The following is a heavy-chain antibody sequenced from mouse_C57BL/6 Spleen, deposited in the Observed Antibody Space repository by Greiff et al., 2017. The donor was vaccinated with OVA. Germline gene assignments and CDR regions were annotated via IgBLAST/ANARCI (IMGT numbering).Heavy chain of an antibody. CDR3: ANGTGLAMDY. D-gene: IGHD4-1*01. V-gene: IGHV2-4*01. CDR1: GFSLTSYG. Sequence: VKLEESGPGLVQPSQSLSITCTVSGFSLTSYGVHWVRQPPGKGLEWLGVIWSGGSTDYNVAFISRLSISKDNSKSQVFFKMNGLQADDTAIYDGANGTGLAMDYWGQGTSVTVSS. J-gene: IGHJ4*01. CDR2: IWSGGST.